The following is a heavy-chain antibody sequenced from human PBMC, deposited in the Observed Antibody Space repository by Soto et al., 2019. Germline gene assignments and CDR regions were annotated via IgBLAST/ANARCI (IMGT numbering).Heavy chain of an antibody. V-gene: IGHV4-30-4*01. J-gene: IGHJ4*02. Sequence: VQLQESGPGLVKPSQTLSITCTVSGGSLSSGDYYWSWVRQPPGKGLEWIGYISYSGSTYYNPSLKCRITISLDTSKTQFSLNLSSVTATDTAVYYCARALNAKRGIQLWNWGQGTLVTGSS. CDR1: GGSLSSGDYY. CDR3: ARALNAKRGIQLWN. CDR2: ISYSGST. D-gene: IGHD5-18*01.